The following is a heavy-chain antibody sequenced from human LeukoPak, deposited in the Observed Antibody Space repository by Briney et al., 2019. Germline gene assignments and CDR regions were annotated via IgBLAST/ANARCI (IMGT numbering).Heavy chain of an antibody. D-gene: IGHD6-13*01. CDR3: ARGTRSDSSQGPFDY. V-gene: IGHV3-33*05. Sequence: GGSLRLSCAASGFTFSSYGMHWVRQAPGKGLEWVAVISYDGSNKYYADSVKGRFTISRDNSKNTLYLQMNSLRAEDTAVYYCARGTRSDSSQGPFDYWGQGTLVTVSS. CDR2: ISYDGSNK. J-gene: IGHJ4*02. CDR1: GFTFSSYG.